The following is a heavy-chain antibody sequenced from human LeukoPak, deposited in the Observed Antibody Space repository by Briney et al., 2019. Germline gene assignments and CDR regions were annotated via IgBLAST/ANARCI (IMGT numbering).Heavy chain of an antibody. D-gene: IGHD1-14*01. CDR1: GFTFSSYG. J-gene: IGHJ4*02. CDR3: AKDHPESSFCFDY. V-gene: IGHV3-30*18. CDR2: ISYDGSNK. Sequence: PGGSLRLSCAASGFTFSSYGMHWVRQAPGKGLEWVAVISYDGSNKYYADSVKGRFTISRDNSKNTLYLQMNSLRAEDTAVYYCAKDHPESSFCFDYWGQGTLVTVSS.